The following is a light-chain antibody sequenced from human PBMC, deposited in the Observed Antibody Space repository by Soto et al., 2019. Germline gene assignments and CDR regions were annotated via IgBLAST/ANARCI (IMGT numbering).Light chain of an antibody. V-gene: IGLV2-14*01. CDR2: DVS. J-gene: IGLJ1*01. CDR1: SSDVGGYNY. Sequence: QSVLTQPASVSGSPGQSITISCTGTSSDVGGYNYVSWYQQHPGKAPKFMIYDVSNRPSGVSNRFSGSKSGNTASLTISGLQAEDEADYYCCSYTTSNTPQLVFGTGTKVTDL. CDR3: CSYTTSNTPQLV.